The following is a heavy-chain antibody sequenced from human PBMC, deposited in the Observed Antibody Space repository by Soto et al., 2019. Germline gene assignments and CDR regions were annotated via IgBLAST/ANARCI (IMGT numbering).Heavy chain of an antibody. Sequence: ASVKVSCKASGYTFTSYDINWVRQATGQGLEWMGWMNPNSGNTGYAQKFQGRVTMTRNTSISTAYMELSSLRSEDTAVYYCARAPTMVRVVIKRYYYYYMDVWGKGTTVTVSS. D-gene: IGHD3-10*01. CDR1: GYTFTSYD. V-gene: IGHV1-8*01. J-gene: IGHJ6*03. CDR2: MNPNSGNT. CDR3: ARAPTMVRVVIKRYYYYYMDV.